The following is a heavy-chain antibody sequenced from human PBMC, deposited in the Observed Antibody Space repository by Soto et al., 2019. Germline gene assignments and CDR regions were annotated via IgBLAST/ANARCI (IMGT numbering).Heavy chain of an antibody. J-gene: IGHJ6*02. CDR2: IHFSGSV. Sequence: QVQLQQSGPGLVKPSQTLSLTCTVSGGSISGDYYHWTWSRPSPGKGLEWIGYIHFSGSVLYNPSVKSRHTISGHTSKNQCSLHLRSVPAADTAVYFCAREDDGGDRDYYGLDVWGQGTTVTVSS. CDR3: AREDDGGDRDYYGLDV. V-gene: IGHV4-30-4*08. D-gene: IGHD2-21*02. CDR1: GGSISGDYYH.